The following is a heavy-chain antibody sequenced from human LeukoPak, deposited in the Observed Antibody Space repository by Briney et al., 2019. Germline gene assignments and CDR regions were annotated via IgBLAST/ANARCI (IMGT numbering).Heavy chain of an antibody. Sequence: SETLSLTCTVSGGSISSGDYYWGWIRQPPGKGLEWIGYIYYSGSTYYNPSLKSRVTISVDTSKNQFSLKLSSVTAADTAVYYCARVGYCSGGSCYEVGAWFDPWGQGTLVTVSS. D-gene: IGHD2-15*01. J-gene: IGHJ5*02. V-gene: IGHV4-30-4*01. CDR3: ARVGYCSGGSCYEVGAWFDP. CDR1: GGSISSGDYY. CDR2: IYYSGST.